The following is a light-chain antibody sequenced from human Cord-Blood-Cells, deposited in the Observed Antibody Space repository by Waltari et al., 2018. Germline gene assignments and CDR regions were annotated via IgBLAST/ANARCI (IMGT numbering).Light chain of an antibody. CDR3: QAWDSSTASVV. Sequence: SYELTQPPSVSVSPGQTASITCSGDKLGDKYACWYQQKPGQSPLLVICQDNKRPTGSPERFSGSNSGNTATLTISGTQAMDEADYYCQAWDSSTASVVFGGGTKLTVL. CDR2: QDN. CDR1: KLGDKY. V-gene: IGLV3-1*01. J-gene: IGLJ2*01.